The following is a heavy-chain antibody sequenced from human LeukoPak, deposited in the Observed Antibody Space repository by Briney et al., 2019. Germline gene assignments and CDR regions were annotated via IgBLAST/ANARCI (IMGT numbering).Heavy chain of an antibody. CDR1: GFTFSSFG. V-gene: IGHV3-30*02. J-gene: IGHJ4*02. CDR3: ARDLGMGTRIDF. CDR2: IRFNGSNE. D-gene: IGHD5-24*01. Sequence: GGSLRLSCAASGFTFSSFGMHWVRQAPGKGLEWVAFIRFNGSNEYYTDPVKGRFTISRDNSKSTLSLQMNSLRPEDTAVFYCARDLGMGTRIDFRGQGTLVTVSS.